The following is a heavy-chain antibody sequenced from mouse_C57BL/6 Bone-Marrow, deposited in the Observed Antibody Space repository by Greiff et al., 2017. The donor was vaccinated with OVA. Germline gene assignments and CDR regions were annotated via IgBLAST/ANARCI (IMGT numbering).Heavy chain of an antibody. Sequence: QVQLQQSGAELVKPGASVKLSCKASGYTFTSYWMHWVKQRPGQGLEWIGMIHPNSGSTNYNEKFKSKATLTVDKSSSTADMQLSSLTSEDSAVYYCARLGVYYGRRGGFAYWGKGTLVTVSA. D-gene: IGHD1-1*01. J-gene: IGHJ3*01. CDR1: GYTFTSYW. V-gene: IGHV1-64*01. CDR3: ARLGVYYGRRGGFAY. CDR2: IHPNSGST.